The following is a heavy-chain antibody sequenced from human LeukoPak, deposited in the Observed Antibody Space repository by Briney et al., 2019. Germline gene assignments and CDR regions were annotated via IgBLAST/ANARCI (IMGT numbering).Heavy chain of an antibody. Sequence: SETLSLTCAVYGGSFSGYYWSRIRQPPGKGLEWIGEINHSGSTNYDPSLKSRVTISVDTSKNQFSLKLSSVTAADTAVYYCARGPLRSGIFGVVIRNWFDPWGQGTLVTVSS. CDR2: INHSGST. D-gene: IGHD3-3*01. J-gene: IGHJ5*02. CDR1: GGSFSGYY. CDR3: ARGPLRSGIFGVVIRNWFDP. V-gene: IGHV4-34*01.